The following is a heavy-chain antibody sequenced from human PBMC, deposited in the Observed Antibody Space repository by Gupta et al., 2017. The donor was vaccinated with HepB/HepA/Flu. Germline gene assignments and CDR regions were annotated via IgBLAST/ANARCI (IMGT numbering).Heavy chain of an antibody. CDR3: GRGSAISIHYYHYMDV. V-gene: IGHV4-4*07. Sequence: WSWIRQPAGKGLEWIGRILSDGSTNHNPSLKSRVTMSLDTSKNQFSLRLSSVTAADTAVYYCGRGSAISIHYYHYMDVWGKGTTVTVSS. D-gene: IGHD3-3*02. J-gene: IGHJ6*03. CDR2: ILSDGST.